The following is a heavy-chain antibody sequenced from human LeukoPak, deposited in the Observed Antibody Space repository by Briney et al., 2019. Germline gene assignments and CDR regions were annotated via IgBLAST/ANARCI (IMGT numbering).Heavy chain of an antibody. D-gene: IGHD3-22*01. J-gene: IGHJ3*02. CDR1: GGSISSYY. CDR2: IYYSGST. CDR3: ARDLRYYDSSGYYAFDI. V-gene: IGHV4-59*01. Sequence: PSETLSLTCTVSGGSISSYYWSWIRQPPGNRLEWIGNIYYSGSTNYNPSLKSRVTISVDTSKNQFSLKLSSVTAADTAVYYCARDLRYYDSSGYYAFDIWRQGTMVTVSS.